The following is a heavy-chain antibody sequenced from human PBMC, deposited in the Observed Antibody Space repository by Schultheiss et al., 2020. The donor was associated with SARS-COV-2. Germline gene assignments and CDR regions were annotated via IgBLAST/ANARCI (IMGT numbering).Heavy chain of an antibody. Sequence: SETLSLTCAVSGYSISSGYYWGWIRQPPGKGLEWIGYIYYSGSTNYNPSLKSRVTISVDTSKNQFSLKLSSVTAADTAVYYCARSPGIAAAPFDYWGQGTLVTVSS. V-gene: IGHV4-38-2*01. CDR1: GYSISSGYY. CDR3: ARSPGIAAAPFDY. D-gene: IGHD6-13*01. CDR2: IYYSGST. J-gene: IGHJ4*02.